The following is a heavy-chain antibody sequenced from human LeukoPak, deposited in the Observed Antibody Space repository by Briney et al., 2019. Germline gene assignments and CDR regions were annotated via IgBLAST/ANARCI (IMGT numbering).Heavy chain of an antibody. Sequence: PGGSLILSCAASGFTFSNYAMHWARQAPGKGLEWVAVISYDGHYKYYADSVKGRFTISRDNSRNTLYLQMNSLRGEDTAVYYCARDHAADIVATGEDYWGQGTLVTVSS. CDR1: GFTFSNYA. CDR2: ISYDGHYK. V-gene: IGHV3-30-3*01. CDR3: ARDHAADIVATGEDY. D-gene: IGHD5-12*01. J-gene: IGHJ4*02.